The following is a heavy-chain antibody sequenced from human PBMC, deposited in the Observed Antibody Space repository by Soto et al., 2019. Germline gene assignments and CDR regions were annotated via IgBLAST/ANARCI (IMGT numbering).Heavy chain of an antibody. CDR1: GFTFSSYW. D-gene: IGHD3-10*01. Sequence: EVQLVESGGGLVQPGGSLRLSCAASGFTFSSYWMHWVRQAPGKGLVWVSRINSDGSSTSYADSVKGRFTISRDNAKNTLCLQMISLRTEDTAVYYCARVMVRGVIIPWYFDLWGRGTLVTVSS. V-gene: IGHV3-74*01. J-gene: IGHJ2*01. CDR2: INSDGSST. CDR3: ARVMVRGVIIPWYFDL.